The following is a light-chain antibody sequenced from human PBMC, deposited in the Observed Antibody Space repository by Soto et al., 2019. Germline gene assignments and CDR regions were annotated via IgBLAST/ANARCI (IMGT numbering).Light chain of an antibody. CDR2: GAS. J-gene: IGKJ1*01. CDR1: QSVSSTY. CDR3: QQYNKWPLT. Sequence: EIVLTQSPGTLSLSPGERATLSCRASQSVSSTYVAWYQQKSGQAPRLLIYGASTRATGIPARFSGSGSGTEFTLTIDSLQSEDFTVYYCQQYNKWPLTFGQGTKVDIK. V-gene: IGKV3-15*01.